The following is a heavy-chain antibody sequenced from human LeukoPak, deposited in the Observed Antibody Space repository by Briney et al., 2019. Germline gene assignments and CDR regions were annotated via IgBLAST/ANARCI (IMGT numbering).Heavy chain of an antibody. CDR1: GGSISSYY. J-gene: IGHJ6*03. CDR2: IYYSGST. V-gene: IGHV4-59*01. CDR3: ARGMFYYYYMDV. D-gene: IGHD3-10*02. Sequence: SETLSLTCTVSGGSISSYYWSWIRQPPGKGLEWIGYIYYSGSTNYNPSLKSRVTISVDTSKNQFSLKLSSVTAADTAVYYCARGMFYYYYMDVWGKGTTVTVSS.